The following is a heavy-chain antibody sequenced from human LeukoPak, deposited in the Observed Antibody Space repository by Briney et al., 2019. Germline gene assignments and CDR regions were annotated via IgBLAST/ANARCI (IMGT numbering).Heavy chain of an antibody. J-gene: IGHJ4*02. CDR2: IYYSGST. V-gene: IGHV4-59*01. CDR3: VRHSIGRSTVDF. Sequence: SETLSLTCTVSGGSISSYYWSWIRQPPGKGLEWIGYIYYSGSTNYNPSLKSRVTISVDTSKNQFSLKLSSVTAADAAVYYCVRHSIGRSTVDFWGQGTLVTVSS. CDR1: GGSISSYY. D-gene: IGHD2-2*01.